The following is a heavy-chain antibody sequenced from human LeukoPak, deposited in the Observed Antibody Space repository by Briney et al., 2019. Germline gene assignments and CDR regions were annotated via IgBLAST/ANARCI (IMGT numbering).Heavy chain of an antibody. V-gene: IGHV4-30-4*01. CDR2: IYYSGST. CDR1: GGSISSGDYY. D-gene: IGHD4-17*01. Sequence: SQTLSLTCTVSGGSISSGDYYWSWIRQPPGKGLEWIGYIYYSGSTYYNPSLKSRVTISVDTSKNQFSLELSSVTAADTAVYYCARVYGDYVIGFDYWGQGTLVTVSS. J-gene: IGHJ4*02. CDR3: ARVYGDYVIGFDY.